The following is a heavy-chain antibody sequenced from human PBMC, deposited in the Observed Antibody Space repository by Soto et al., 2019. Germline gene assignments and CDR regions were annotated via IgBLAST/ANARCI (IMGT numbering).Heavy chain of an antibody. V-gene: IGHV4-59*08. CDR3: ARSSSMTYYYGSGSTAYFDY. D-gene: IGHD3-10*01. Sequence: SETLSLTCTVSGGSISSYYWSWIRQPPGKGLEWIGYIYYSGSTNYNPSLKSRVTISVDTSKNQFSLKLSSVTAADTAVYYCARSSSMTYYYGSGSTAYFDYWGQGTLVTVSS. CDR2: IYYSGST. J-gene: IGHJ4*02. CDR1: GGSISSYY.